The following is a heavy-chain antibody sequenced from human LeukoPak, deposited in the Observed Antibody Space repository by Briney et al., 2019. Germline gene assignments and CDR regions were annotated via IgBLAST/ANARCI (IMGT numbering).Heavy chain of an antibody. CDR3: ARQARLDYCYGMDV. CDR2: IYYSGST. J-gene: IGHJ6*02. V-gene: IGHV4-61*01. D-gene: IGHD6-6*01. Sequence: SETLSLTCTVSGGSVNSGSYYWNWIRQPPGKGLEWIGYIYYSGSTNYNPSLKSRVTISVDTSKNQFSLKLSSVTAADTAVYYCARQARLDYCYGMDVWGQGTTVTVSS. CDR1: GGSVNSGSYY.